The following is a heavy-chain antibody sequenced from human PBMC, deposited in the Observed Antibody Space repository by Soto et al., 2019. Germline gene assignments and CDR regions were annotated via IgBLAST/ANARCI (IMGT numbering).Heavy chain of an antibody. D-gene: IGHD1-1*01. Sequence: SSETLSLTCTVSGGSISSYYWSWIRQPPGKGLEWIGYTYYSGSTNYNPSLKSRVTISVDTSKNQFSLKLSSVTAADTAVYYCAREVRNYFDYWGQGTLVTVSS. CDR3: AREVRNYFDY. J-gene: IGHJ4*02. CDR2: TYYSGST. V-gene: IGHV4-59*01. CDR1: GGSISSYY.